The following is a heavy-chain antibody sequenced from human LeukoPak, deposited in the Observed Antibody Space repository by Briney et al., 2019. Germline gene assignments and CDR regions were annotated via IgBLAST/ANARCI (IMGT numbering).Heavy chain of an antibody. CDR1: GYTLTSYY. D-gene: IGHD3-9*01. CDR3: ARDLLEGVRYLDY. V-gene: IGHV1-46*01. Sequence: ASVKVSCKASGYTLTSYYIHWVRQAPGQGLEWMGIINPSGGTTNYAQKFQGRVTMTSDTSTSTIYMELSSLRSEDTAVYYCARDLLEGVRYLDYWGQGTLVTVSS. CDR2: INPSGGTT. J-gene: IGHJ4*02.